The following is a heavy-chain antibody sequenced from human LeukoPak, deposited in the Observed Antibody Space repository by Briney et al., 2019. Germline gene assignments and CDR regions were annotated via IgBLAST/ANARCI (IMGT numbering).Heavy chain of an antibody. D-gene: IGHD3-22*01. CDR2: ISVSGGST. CDR1: GFTFSSYA. Sequence: GGSLRLSYAASGFTFSSYAMGWVSQAPGKGLEWGLAISVSGGSTYYADSVKGRFTISRDNSKNTLYLQMNSLRAEDTAVYYCAKGDYYDSSGDQAWGQGTLVTVSS. J-gene: IGHJ4*02. V-gene: IGHV3-23*01. CDR3: AKGDYYDSSGDQA.